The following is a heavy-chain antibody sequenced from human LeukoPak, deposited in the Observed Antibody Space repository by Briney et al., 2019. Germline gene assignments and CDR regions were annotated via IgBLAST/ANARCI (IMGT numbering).Heavy chain of an antibody. CDR1: GFTFSRYA. D-gene: IGHD6-13*01. CDR2: ISYDGSNK. J-gene: IGHJ4*02. Sequence: GGSLRLSCAASGFTFSRYAMHWVRQAPGKGLEWVAVISYDGSNKYYADSVKGRFTISRDNSKNTLYLQMNSLRAEDTAVYYCARDFDGTRAGSSLYDYWGQGTLVTVSS. CDR3: ARDFDGTRAGSSLYDY. V-gene: IGHV3-30*04.